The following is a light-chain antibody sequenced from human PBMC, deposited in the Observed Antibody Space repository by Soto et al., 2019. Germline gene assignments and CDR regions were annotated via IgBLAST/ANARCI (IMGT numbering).Light chain of an antibody. J-gene: IGLJ1*01. CDR3: SSYTSSSTLGV. Sequence: QSVRTQPASVSVSPGQSITISCTGTSSDVGGYNYVSWYQQHPGKAPKLMIYDVSNRPSGVSNRFSGSKSGNTASLTISGLQAEDEADYYCSSYTSSSTLGVFGTGTKVTVL. V-gene: IGLV2-14*01. CDR2: DVS. CDR1: SSDVGGYNY.